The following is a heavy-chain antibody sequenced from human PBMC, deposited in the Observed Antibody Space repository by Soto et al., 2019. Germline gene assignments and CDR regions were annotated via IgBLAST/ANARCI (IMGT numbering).Heavy chain of an antibody. J-gene: IGHJ4*02. CDR2: FYENKI. D-gene: IGHD2-2*01. V-gene: IGHV4-4*02. CDR3: ARGPPPTLQAALDY. Sequence: QVQLQESGPGLVEPSGSLSLTCSVSGGSISSGNWWTWVRQPPGKGLEWIGEFYENKIHYNPSLKSRVTIWSDESNNQFSLEVKSMTAADTAVYFCARGPPPTLQAALDYWGQGTLVTVSS. CDR1: GGSISSGNW.